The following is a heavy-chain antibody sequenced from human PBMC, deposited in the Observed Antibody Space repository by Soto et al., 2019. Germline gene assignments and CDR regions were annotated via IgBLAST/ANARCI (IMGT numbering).Heavy chain of an antibody. D-gene: IGHD3-16*01. V-gene: IGHV1-69*13. CDR2: IIPIFGTA. CDR3: ARGYYDYVWGGAFEI. J-gene: IGHJ3*02. Sequence: ASVKVSCKASGGTFSSYAISWVRQAPGQGLEWMGGIIPIFGTANYAQKFQGRVTITADESTSTAYMELSSLRSEDTAVYYCARGYYDYVWGGAFEIWGQGTMVTVSS. CDR1: GGTFSSYA.